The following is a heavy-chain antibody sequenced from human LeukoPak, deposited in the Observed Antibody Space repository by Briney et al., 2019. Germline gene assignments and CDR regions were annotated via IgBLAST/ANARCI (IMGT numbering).Heavy chain of an antibody. CDR3: ARGSIAAAGTLFDY. D-gene: IGHD6-13*01. Sequence: SVKVSCKASGGTFSSYAISWVRQAPGQGLEWMGRIIPILGIANYAQKFQGRVTITADKSTSTAYMELSSLRSEDTAVYYCARGSIAAAGTLFDYWGQGTLVTVSS. V-gene: IGHV1-69*04. J-gene: IGHJ4*02. CDR1: GGTFSSYA. CDR2: IIPILGIA.